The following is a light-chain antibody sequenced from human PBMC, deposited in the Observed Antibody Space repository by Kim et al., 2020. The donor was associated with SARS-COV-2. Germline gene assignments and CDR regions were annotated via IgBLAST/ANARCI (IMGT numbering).Light chain of an antibody. V-gene: IGKV3-20*01. CDR1: QSVSSSY. Sequence: SPGESATLSCRASQSVSSSYLAWYQQQPDQAPRLLIYGASSRATGIPDRFSGSGSGTDFTLTISRLEPEDFAVYYCQQYGSSPPTFGQGTKVDIK. CDR3: QQYGSSPPT. CDR2: GAS. J-gene: IGKJ1*01.